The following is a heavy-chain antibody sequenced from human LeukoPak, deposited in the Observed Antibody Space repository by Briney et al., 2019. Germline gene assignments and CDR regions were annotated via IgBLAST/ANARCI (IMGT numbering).Heavy chain of an antibody. V-gene: IGHV3-11*01. CDR2: ISSSGSTI. CDR1: GFTFSDYY. Sequence: GGSLRLSCAASGFTFSDYYMSWIRQAPGKGLEWFSYISSSGSTIYYADSVKGRFTISRDNAKNSLYLQMNSLRAEDTAVYYCARDPGSGWYHYYYGMDVWGQGTTVTVSS. D-gene: IGHD6-19*01. J-gene: IGHJ6*02. CDR3: ARDPGSGWYHYYYGMDV.